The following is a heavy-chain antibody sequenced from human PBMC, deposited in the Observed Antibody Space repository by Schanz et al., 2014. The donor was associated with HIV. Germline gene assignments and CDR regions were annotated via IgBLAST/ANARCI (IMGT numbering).Heavy chain of an antibody. CDR2: ISYDGSNK. V-gene: IGHV3-30-3*01. CDR3: ARDRMTANWKNDMDV. Sequence: QVQLVESGGGVVQPGRSLRLSCAASGFTFRSYAMHWVRQAPGKGLEWVAVISYDGSNKYYADSVKGRSTISRDNSKNTLYLQMNSLRAEDTAVYYCARDRMTANWKNDMDVWGQGTTVTVSS. CDR1: GFTFRSYA. D-gene: IGHD2-21*02. J-gene: IGHJ6*02.